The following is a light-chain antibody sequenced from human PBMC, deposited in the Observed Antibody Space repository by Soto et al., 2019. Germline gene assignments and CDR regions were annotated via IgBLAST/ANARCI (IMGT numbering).Light chain of an antibody. CDR2: GNS. CDR3: QSYDTSLSGHVV. V-gene: IGLV1-40*01. CDR1: SSNIGAGYD. Sequence: QLVLTQPPSVSGAPGQRVTISCTGSSSNIGAGYDVHWYQQVPGTAPKLLIYGNSNRPSGVPDRFSGSKSGTSASLAITGLQAEDEADYYCQSYDTSLSGHVVFGGGTKVTVL. J-gene: IGLJ2*01.